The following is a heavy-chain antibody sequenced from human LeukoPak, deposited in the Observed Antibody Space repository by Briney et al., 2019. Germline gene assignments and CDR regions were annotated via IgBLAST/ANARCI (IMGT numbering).Heavy chain of an antibody. J-gene: IGHJ4*02. Sequence: GGSLRLSCAASGFTFSSYGMHWVRQAPGKGLEWVAVIWYDGSNKYYADSVKGRFTISRDNSKNTLYLQMNSLRAEDTAVYYCAKDGPPYSSGWPYLDYWGQGTLVTVSS. V-gene: IGHV3-33*06. CDR3: AKDGPPYSSGWPYLDY. D-gene: IGHD6-19*01. CDR1: GFTFSSYG. CDR2: IWYDGSNK.